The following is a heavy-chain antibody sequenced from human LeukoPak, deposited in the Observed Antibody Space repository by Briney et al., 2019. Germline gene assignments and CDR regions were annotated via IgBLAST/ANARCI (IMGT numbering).Heavy chain of an antibody. CDR1: GGSFSGYY. CDR3: ARGRYCSSTSCFDFDY. CDR2: INGSEST. V-gene: IGHV4-34*01. Sequence: PSETLSLTCAVYGGSFSGYYWSWIRQPPGKGLEWIGEINGSESTNYNPSLKSRVTISVDTSKNQFSLKLSSVTAADTAVYYCARGRYCSSTSCFDFDYWGQGTLVTVSS. D-gene: IGHD2-2*01. J-gene: IGHJ4*02.